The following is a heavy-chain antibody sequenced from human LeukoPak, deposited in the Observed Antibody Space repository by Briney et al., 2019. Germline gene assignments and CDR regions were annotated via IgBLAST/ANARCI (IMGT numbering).Heavy chain of an antibody. CDR1: GGSCDDYY. CDR2: IHPSGIF. V-gene: IGHV4-34*01. J-gene: IGHJ5*02. CDR3: ARGRDRSKAGDP. Sequence: SETLSLTCAVHGGSCDDYYCSWIRQPPGKGLEWIGEIHPSGIFYYNSSLMSRVTISIDTSKSQFSLRLTSVTAADTAFYYCARGRDRSKAGDPWGQGSLVTVSS. D-gene: IGHD5-24*01.